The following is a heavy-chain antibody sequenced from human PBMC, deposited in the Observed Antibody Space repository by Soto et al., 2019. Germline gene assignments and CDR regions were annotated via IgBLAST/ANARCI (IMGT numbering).Heavy chain of an antibody. J-gene: IGHJ1*01. CDR2: VRHSGST. Sequence: QVQLQESGPGLVKASQTLSLTCNVSGGSITSGGYYWTWIRQHPGKGLEWIGNVRHSGSTFYNPSLKSRVSISVDKSKNQFSLKLSSVTAADTAVYFCGRGILSWGQGTLVTVSS. CDR3: GRGILS. CDR1: GGSITSGGYY. V-gene: IGHV4-31*03.